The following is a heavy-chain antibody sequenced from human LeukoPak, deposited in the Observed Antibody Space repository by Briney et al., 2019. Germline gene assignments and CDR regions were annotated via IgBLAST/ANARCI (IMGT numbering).Heavy chain of an antibody. CDR2: IRHDGSYQ. CDR3: AKNRDSSDYPRDFDY. D-gene: IGHD3-22*01. CDR1: RFTFSSYG. V-gene: IGHV3-30*02. Sequence: PGGSLRLSRAASRFTFSSYGMHWVRQTPGKGLEWVAFIRHDGSYQQYADSVKGRFTVSRDNSKDTVYLQMNSLRTEDTAVYYCAKNRDSSDYPRDFDYWGQGTLVTVSS. J-gene: IGHJ4*02.